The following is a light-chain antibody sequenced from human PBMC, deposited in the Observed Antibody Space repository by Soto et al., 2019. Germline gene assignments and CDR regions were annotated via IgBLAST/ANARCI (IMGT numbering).Light chain of an antibody. CDR1: QGISHY. V-gene: IGKV1-27*01. Sequence: DIQMTQSPSSLSASVGDRVTITCRASQGISHYLAWYQQIPGKVPKLLISAASTLQSGVPSRFSGSGSGTDFTLTISSLQHEDVATYYCQQYTNVPTFGGGTKVEIK. J-gene: IGKJ4*01. CDR2: AAS. CDR3: QQYTNVPT.